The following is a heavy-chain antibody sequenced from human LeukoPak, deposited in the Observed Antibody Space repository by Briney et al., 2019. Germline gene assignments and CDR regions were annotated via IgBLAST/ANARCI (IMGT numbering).Heavy chain of an antibody. D-gene: IGHD5-18*01. CDR3: AHSQVFSYGSFHDAYDI. Sequence: SGPTLVNPTQTLTLTCSLSGVSLSTSGVGVGWIRQPPGKALEWLALIYWDDDSRYSPSLKGRLTIAKDTSKNQVVPTLTNMDSVDTATYYCAHSQVFSYGSFHDAYDIWGLGMLVTVSS. CDR2: IYWDDDS. V-gene: IGHV2-5*02. J-gene: IGHJ3*02. CDR1: GVSLSTSGVG.